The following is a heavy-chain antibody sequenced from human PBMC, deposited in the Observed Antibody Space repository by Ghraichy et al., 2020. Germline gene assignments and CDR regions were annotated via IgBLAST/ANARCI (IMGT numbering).Heavy chain of an antibody. Sequence: ASVKVSCKVSGYTLTELSMHWVRQAPGKGLEWMGGFDPEDGETIYAQKFQGRVTMTEDTSTDTAYMELSSLRSEDTDVYYCATGGSGSYNPWSQGTLVTVSS. D-gene: IGHD3-10*01. J-gene: IGHJ5*02. CDR2: FDPEDGET. CDR3: ATGGSGSYNP. V-gene: IGHV1-24*01. CDR1: GYTLTELS.